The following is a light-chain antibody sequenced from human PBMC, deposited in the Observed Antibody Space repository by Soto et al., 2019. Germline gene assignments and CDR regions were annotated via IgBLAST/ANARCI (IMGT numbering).Light chain of an antibody. J-gene: IGLJ1*01. CDR2: EVS. CDR3: SSYTSSSTLYV. V-gene: IGLV2-14*01. Sequence: QSALTQPASVSGSPGQSITISCTGTSSDVGGYNSVSWYQQHPGKAPKLMIYEVSNRPSGVSNRFSGSKSGNTASLTISGRQAEDEADYYCSSYTSSSTLYVFGTGTKLTVL. CDR1: SSDVGGYNS.